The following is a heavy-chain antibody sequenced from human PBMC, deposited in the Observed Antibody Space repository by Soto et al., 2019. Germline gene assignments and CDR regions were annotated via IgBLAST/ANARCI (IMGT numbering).Heavy chain of an antibody. V-gene: IGHV1-69*13. CDR3: ARVLRFLEWSWETYGMDV. J-gene: IGHJ6*02. D-gene: IGHD3-3*01. CDR2: ISPIFGTA. Sequence: GXSDKVSFKASCGTFSSYAISWVRQAPAQGLEWMGGISPIFGTANYAQKFQGRVTITADESTSTAYMELSSLRSEDTAVYYCARVLRFLEWSWETYGMDVWGQGTTVTVSS. CDR1: CGTFSSYA.